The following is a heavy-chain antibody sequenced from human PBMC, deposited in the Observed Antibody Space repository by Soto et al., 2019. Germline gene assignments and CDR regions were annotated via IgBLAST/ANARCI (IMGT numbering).Heavy chain of an antibody. V-gene: IGHV4-30-2*01. D-gene: IGHD5-12*01. Sequence: SETLSLTCTVSGDSISSGGYYWSWIRQLPGKGLEWIGYIYHSGSTYYNPSLKSRVTISVDRSKNQFSLKLSSVTAADTAVYYCAAGGGLPRYYWGQGTLVTVSS. J-gene: IGHJ4*02. CDR1: GDSISSGGYY. CDR2: IYHSGST. CDR3: AAGGGLPRYY.